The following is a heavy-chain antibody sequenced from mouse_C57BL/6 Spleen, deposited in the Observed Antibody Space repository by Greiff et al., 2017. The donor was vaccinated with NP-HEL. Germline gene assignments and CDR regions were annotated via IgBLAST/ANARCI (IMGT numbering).Heavy chain of an antibody. CDR3: ARRDDYRGSAMDY. Sequence: EVQLQQSGPELVKPGASVKISCKASGYTFTDYYMNWVKQSHGKSLEWIGDINPNNGGTSYNQKFKGKATLTVDKSSSTAYMELRSLTSEDSAVYYCARRDDYRGSAMDYWGQGTSVTVSS. CDR2: INPNNGGT. V-gene: IGHV1-26*01. CDR1: GYTFTDYY. D-gene: IGHD2-4*01. J-gene: IGHJ4*01.